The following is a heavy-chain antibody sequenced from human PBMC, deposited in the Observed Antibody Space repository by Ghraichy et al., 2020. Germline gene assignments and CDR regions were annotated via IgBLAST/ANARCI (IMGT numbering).Heavy chain of an antibody. CDR1: GFSFNKAW. CDR2: IKSETDGGTT. Sequence: GGSLRLSCAASGFSFNKAWMSWVRQAPGKGLEWVGRIKSETDGGTTDYAAPVKGRFAISRDDSKHTLYLQMDSLETEDTAVYYCTRRDRESWGGGSCYSDHIDYWGQGTLVTVSS. CDR3: TRRDRESWGGGSCYSDHIDY. J-gene: IGHJ4*02. D-gene: IGHD2-15*01. V-gene: IGHV3-15*01.